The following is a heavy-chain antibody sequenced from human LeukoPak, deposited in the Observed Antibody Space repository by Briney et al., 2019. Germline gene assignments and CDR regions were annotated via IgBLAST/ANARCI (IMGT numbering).Heavy chain of an antibody. J-gene: IGHJ3*02. CDR1: GDSVSSNSAA. Sequence: SQTLSLTCAVSGDSVSSNSAAWNWIRQSPSRGLEWLGRTYYRSKWYNDYAVSVKSRITINPDTSKNQFSLQLNSVTPEDTAVYYCARDYCSSTSCTSLNAFDIWGQGTMVTVSS. D-gene: IGHD2-2*01. CDR3: ARDYCSSTSCTSLNAFDI. CDR2: TYYRSKWYN. V-gene: IGHV6-1*01.